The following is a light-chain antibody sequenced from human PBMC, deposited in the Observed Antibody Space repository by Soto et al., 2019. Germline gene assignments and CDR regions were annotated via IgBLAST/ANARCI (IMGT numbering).Light chain of an antibody. CDR2: DGS. V-gene: IGKV3-15*01. CDR3: QQYDDWPIT. Sequence: EIVMTQSPDTVYVSPGERATLSCRARQSVRSNLAWYQHKPGQAPRLLIYDGSTRALGIPARFSGSESGTEFTLTISSLQSEDFAVYFCQQYDDWPITFGQGTRLEIK. J-gene: IGKJ5*01. CDR1: QSVRSN.